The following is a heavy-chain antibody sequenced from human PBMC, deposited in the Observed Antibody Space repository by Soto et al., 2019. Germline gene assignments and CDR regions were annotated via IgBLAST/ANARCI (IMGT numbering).Heavy chain of an antibody. CDR1: GFFFTDYF. CDR3: ARQLERRVGAASH. CDR2: ISPSGDVT. Sequence: QVHLAESGGGLVKSGGSLTLSCSTSGFFFTDYFMSWIRQDPGKGLEWVSYISPSGDVTHYADSVKGRFTISRDNTKNSLFLQMSSLRDDDTAVYYCARQLERRVGAASHWGQGTRVSVSS. V-gene: IGHV3-11*01. J-gene: IGHJ4*02. D-gene: IGHD1-26*01.